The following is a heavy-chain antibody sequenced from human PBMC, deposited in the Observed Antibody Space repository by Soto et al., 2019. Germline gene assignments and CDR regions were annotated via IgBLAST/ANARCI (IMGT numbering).Heavy chain of an antibody. J-gene: IGHJ5*02. D-gene: IGHD6-19*01. CDR2: ISAYNGNT. Sequence: ASVTVSCKASGYTFTSYGIIWVRQAPGQGLEWMGWISAYNGNTNYAQKLQGRVTMTTDTSASTAYMELRSLRSDDTAVYYCASAIAVAGECWFDPWGQGTLVTVSS. CDR1: GYTFTSYG. CDR3: ASAIAVAGECWFDP. V-gene: IGHV1-18*01.